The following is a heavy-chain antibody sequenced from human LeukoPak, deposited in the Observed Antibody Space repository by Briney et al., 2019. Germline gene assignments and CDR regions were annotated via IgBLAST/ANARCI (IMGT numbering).Heavy chain of an antibody. V-gene: IGHV3-7*01. CDR2: IKQDGSAK. Sequence: PGGSLRLSCVASGFSFISYWMSWVSQAPGEGMEWVANIKQDGSAKNYVESVKGRFTISRDNSKNSLYLQLNSLRAEDTAVYYCAGCAGNSCYFDYWGQGTLVIVSS. J-gene: IGHJ4*02. CDR3: AGCAGNSCYFDY. D-gene: IGHD1-1*01. CDR1: GFSFISYW.